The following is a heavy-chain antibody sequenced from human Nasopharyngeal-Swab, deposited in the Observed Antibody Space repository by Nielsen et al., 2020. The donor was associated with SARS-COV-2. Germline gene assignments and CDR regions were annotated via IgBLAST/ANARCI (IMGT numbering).Heavy chain of an antibody. Sequence: SDTLSLTCTVSGGSITSDYWSWIRQPPRKGLEWIGYIHSSGHAMYNPSLRSRATISIDTSKNHFSLTLSSVTAADTAVYYCARHPPLSGFDYWGQGTLVTVPS. CDR3: ARHPPLSGFDY. J-gene: IGHJ4*02. CDR2: IHSSGHA. V-gene: IGHV4-59*08. D-gene: IGHD3-9*01. CDR1: GGSITSDY.